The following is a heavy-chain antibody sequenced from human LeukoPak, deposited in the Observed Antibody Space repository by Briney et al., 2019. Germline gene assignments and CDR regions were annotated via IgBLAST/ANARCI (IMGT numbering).Heavy chain of an antibody. CDR1: GFTFSSYG. V-gene: IGHV3-30*02. D-gene: IGHD3-10*01. CDR2: IRYDGSNK. CDR3: ARYAYYYASGSYPSTERVFDY. Sequence: GGSLRLSCAASGFTFSSYGMHWVRQAPGKGLEWVAFIRYDGSNKYYADSVKGRFTIPRDNSKNTLYLQMISLRAEDTAVYYCARYAYYYASGSYPSTERVFDYWGQGTLVTVSS. J-gene: IGHJ4*02.